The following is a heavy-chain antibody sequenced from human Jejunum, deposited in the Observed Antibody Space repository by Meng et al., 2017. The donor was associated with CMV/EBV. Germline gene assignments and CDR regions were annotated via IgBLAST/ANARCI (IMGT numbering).Heavy chain of an antibody. Sequence: FSSYAMSWVRQAPGKGPEWVSVIGGSGSVSRTDYADSVKGRFTISRDDSKKTLYLQMHSLRVEDTAIYYCAKREASTVFGVAFDYWGQGTRVTVSS. CDR3: AKREASTVFGVAFDY. J-gene: IGHJ4*02. CDR2: IGGSGSVSRT. V-gene: IGHV3-23*01. CDR1: FSSYA. D-gene: IGHD3-3*01.